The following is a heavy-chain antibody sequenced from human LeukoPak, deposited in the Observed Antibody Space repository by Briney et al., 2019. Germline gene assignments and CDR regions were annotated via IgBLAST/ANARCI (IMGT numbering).Heavy chain of an antibody. J-gene: IGHJ4*02. CDR2: IGTAGDT. CDR1: GFTFSNYD. CDR3: ARGLYSGYADY. Sequence: GGSLRLSCAASGFTFSNYDMHWVRQATGKGLEWVSAIGTAGDTYYPGSVKGRFTISRENAKNSLYLLMNSLRVGDTAVYYCARGLYSGYADYWGQGTLVTVSS. D-gene: IGHD5-12*01. V-gene: IGHV3-13*01.